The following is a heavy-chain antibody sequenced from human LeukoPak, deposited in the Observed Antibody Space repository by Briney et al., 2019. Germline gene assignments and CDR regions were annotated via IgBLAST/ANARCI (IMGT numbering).Heavy chain of an antibody. J-gene: IGHJ4*02. CDR3: ASVLYCGADCYSGRYFCVY. CDR2: INPSGDST. D-gene: IGHD2-21*02. CDR1: GYTFTSYD. Sequence: GASVKVSLKASGYTFTSYDMHWVRQAPGQGLEWMGIINPSGDSTSYAQKFQGRVTITRDTYTSTVKMELSSRRSEDTAVYYCASVLYCGADCYSGRYFCVYWGRRTRDSVSS. V-gene: IGHV1-46*01.